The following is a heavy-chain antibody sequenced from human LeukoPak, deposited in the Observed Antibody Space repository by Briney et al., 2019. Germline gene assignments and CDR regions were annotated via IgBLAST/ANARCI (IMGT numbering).Heavy chain of an antibody. CDR2: IYYSGST. J-gene: IGHJ4*02. CDR3: ARLDRFQSIVVVPAAIRLYYFDY. V-gene: IGHV4-39*01. D-gene: IGHD2-2*02. CDR1: GGSISSSSYY. Sequence: SGTLSLTCTVSGGSISSSSYYWGWIRQPPGKGLEWIGSIYYSGSTYYNPSLKSRVTISVDTSKNQFSLKLSSVTAADTAVYYCARLDRFQSIVVVPAAIRLYYFDYWGQGTLVTVSS.